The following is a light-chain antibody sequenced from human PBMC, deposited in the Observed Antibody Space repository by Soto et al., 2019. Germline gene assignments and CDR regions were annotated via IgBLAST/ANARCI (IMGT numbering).Light chain of an antibody. Sequence: EIVLTQSPGTLSLSPGERATLSCRASQSVSSSYLAWYQQKPGQAPRLLIYGASTRATGIPARFSGSGSGTEFTRTISSLQSEEFAGYYCQQYNNWPPEKTFGQGTKVDIK. CDR1: QSVSSSY. J-gene: IGKJ1*01. V-gene: IGKV3-15*01. CDR3: QQYNNWPPEKT. CDR2: GAS.